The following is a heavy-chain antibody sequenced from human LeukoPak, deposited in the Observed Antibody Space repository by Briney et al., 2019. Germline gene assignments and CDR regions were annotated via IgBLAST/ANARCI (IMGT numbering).Heavy chain of an antibody. D-gene: IGHD3-3*01. Sequence: NXXXQATGQGLEXMGWMNPNSGNTGYAQKFQGRGTMTRNTSISTAYMELSSLRSEDTAVYYCARGVPRYDFWSGYYSYDFDYWGQGTLVTVSS. J-gene: IGHJ4*02. CDR2: MNPNSGNT. V-gene: IGHV1-8*01. CDR3: ARGVPRYDFWSGYYSYDFDY.